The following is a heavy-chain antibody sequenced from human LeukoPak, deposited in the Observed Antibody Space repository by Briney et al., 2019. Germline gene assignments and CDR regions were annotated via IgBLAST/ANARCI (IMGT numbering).Heavy chain of an antibody. V-gene: IGHV4-59*01. Sequence: SETLSLTCTVSGGSISSYYWGWIRQPPGKGLEWIGYIYYSGSTNYNPSLKSRVTISVDTSKNQFSLKLSSVTAADTAVYYCARGLGYYDSSGYSLLYGMDVWGQGTTVTVSS. CDR2: IYYSGST. CDR3: ARGLGYYDSSGYSLLYGMDV. J-gene: IGHJ6*02. D-gene: IGHD3-22*01. CDR1: GGSISSYY.